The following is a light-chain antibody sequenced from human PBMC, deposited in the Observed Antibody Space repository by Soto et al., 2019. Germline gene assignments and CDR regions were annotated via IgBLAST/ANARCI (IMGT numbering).Light chain of an antibody. J-gene: IGLJ1*01. Sequence: QSALTQPRSVSGSPGQSVLISCTGTSNDVGAYNYVSWYHQHPGRAPKLVIYDVFKRPSGIPARFSGSKSGNTASLTISGLQAEDEADYFCCPYAVRETFYVFAIATKVTVL. CDR3: CPYAVRETFYV. CDR2: DVF. V-gene: IGLV2-11*01. CDR1: SNDVGAYNY.